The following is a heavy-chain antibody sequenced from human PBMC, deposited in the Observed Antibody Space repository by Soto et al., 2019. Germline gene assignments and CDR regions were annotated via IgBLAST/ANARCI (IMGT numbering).Heavy chain of an antibody. CDR3: ARDSRPYSYGYADY. D-gene: IGHD5-18*01. CDR1: GFTFSSYG. V-gene: IGHV3-33*01. CDR2: IWYDGSNK. J-gene: IGHJ4*02. Sequence: GGSLRLSCAASGFTFSSYGMHWVRQAPGKGLEWVAVIWYDGSNKYYADSVKGRFTISRDNSKNTLYLQMNSLRAEDTAVYYCARDSRPYSYGYADYWGQGTLVTVSS.